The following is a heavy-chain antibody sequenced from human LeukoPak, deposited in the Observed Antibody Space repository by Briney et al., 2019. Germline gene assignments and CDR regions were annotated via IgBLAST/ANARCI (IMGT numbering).Heavy chain of an antibody. V-gene: IGHV4-59*08. CDR2: IYYSGST. J-gene: IGHJ6*04. D-gene: IGHD6-25*01. CDR1: GGSISSYY. Sequence: SETLSLTCTVSGGSISSYYWSWIRQPPGKGLEWIGYIYYSGSTNYNPSLKSRVTISVDTSKNQFSLKLSSVTAADTAVYYCARGPSSGYLSYYYSYGRDVGGKGTTVTVSS. CDR3: ARGPSSGYLSYYYSYGRDV.